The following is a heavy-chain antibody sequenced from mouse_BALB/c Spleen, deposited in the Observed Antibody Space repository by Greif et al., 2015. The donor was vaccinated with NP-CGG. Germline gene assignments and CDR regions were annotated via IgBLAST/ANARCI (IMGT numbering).Heavy chain of an antibody. V-gene: IGHV1-80*01. CDR3: AREDYGTRYSDV. D-gene: IGHD1-1*01. CDR1: GYAFSSYW. Sequence: QVQLQQPGAELVRPGSSVKITCKASGYAFSSYWMNWVKQRPGQGLEWIGQIYPGDGDTNYNGKFKGKATLTADKSSSTAYMQLSSLTSEDSAVYFCAREDYGTRYSDVWGAGTTVTVSS. J-gene: IGHJ1*01. CDR2: IYPGDGDT.